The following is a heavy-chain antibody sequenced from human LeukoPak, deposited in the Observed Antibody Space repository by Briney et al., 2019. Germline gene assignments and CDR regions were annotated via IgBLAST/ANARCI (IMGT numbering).Heavy chain of an antibody. CDR3: ARVRMRPYSSSWYVGPYYFDY. Sequence: SETLSLTCTVSGGSISSSSYYWGWIRQPPGKGLEWIGSIYYSGSTYYNPSLKSRVTISVDTSKNQFSLKLSSVTAADTAVYYCARVRMRPYSSSWYVGPYYFDYWGQGTLVTVSS. V-gene: IGHV4-39*01. D-gene: IGHD6-13*01. CDR2: IYYSGST. CDR1: GGSISSSSYY. J-gene: IGHJ4*02.